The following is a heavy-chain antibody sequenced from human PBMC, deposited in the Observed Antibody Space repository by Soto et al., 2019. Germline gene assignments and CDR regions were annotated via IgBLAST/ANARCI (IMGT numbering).Heavy chain of an antibody. CDR1: GYTFTGYG. D-gene: IGHD6-19*01. Sequence: GASVKVSCKASGYTFTGYGISWVRKAPGQGLEWMGGFDPENGETIYAQKFQGRVTMTKDTSTDTAYMELSSLRSEDTAVYYCATDPAYSSGWTEGYWGQGTLVTVSS. V-gene: IGHV1-24*01. CDR3: ATDPAYSSGWTEGY. CDR2: FDPENGET. J-gene: IGHJ4*02.